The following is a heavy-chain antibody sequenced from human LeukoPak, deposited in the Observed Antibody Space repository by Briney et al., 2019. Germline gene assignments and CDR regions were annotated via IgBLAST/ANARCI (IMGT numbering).Heavy chain of an antibody. J-gene: IGHJ6*03. V-gene: IGHV3-33*06. CDR1: DFTFSFYG. CDR3: AKAGYSKSGNYYYMDV. D-gene: IGHD5-12*01. CDR2: IWYDGTNK. Sequence: GGSLRLSCAASDFTFSFYGMHWVRQAPGKGLEWVALIWYDGTNKYYIESVKGRFTVSRDNSKNMLYLQMDSLRVEDTAVYYCAKAGYSKSGNYYYMDVWGQGTTVTVSS.